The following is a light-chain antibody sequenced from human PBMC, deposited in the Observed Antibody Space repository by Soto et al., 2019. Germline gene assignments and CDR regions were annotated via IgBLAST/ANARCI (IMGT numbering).Light chain of an antibody. V-gene: IGKV3-11*01. Sequence: EIVLTQSPATLSLSPGERAILSCRASQSVSSFLAWYQQKPGQAPRLLIYDASNRATGIPARFSGSGSGTDFTLTISSLEPEDFAVYYCQQRSNWAITFGQGTRLEMK. CDR3: QQRSNWAIT. J-gene: IGKJ5*01. CDR1: QSVSSF. CDR2: DAS.